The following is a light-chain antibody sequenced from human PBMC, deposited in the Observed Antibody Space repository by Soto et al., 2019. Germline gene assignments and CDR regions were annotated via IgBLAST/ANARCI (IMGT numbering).Light chain of an antibody. Sequence: DIQSTQSPSTLSASVGDGATLSCRASQSVSSSLAWYQQKPGQAPRLLVYDASNWATGIPARFSGSGSGTDFTLTISSLEPEDFAVYFCQHRGNWPLTFGGGTKVDIK. J-gene: IGKJ4*01. CDR1: QSVSSS. CDR2: DAS. V-gene: IGKV3-11*01. CDR3: QHRGNWPLT.